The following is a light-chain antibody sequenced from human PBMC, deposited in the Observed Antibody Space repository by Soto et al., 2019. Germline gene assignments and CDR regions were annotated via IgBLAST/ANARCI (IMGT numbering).Light chain of an antibody. Sequence: DIQMTQSPSSLSASVGDRVSITCQATHDIRNHLNWYQQKPGKAPKLLIYDTSHLETEVPSRFSGSGSGAHFTLTISSLQPEDFATYFCQEYDNLLLFTFGPGTRVDI. CDR2: DTS. V-gene: IGKV1-33*01. CDR3: QEYDNLLLFT. CDR1: HDIRNH. J-gene: IGKJ3*01.